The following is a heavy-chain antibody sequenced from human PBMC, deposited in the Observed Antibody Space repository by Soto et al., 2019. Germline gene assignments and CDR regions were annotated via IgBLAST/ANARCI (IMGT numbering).Heavy chain of an antibody. Sequence: PGGSLRLSCAASGFTFSSYGMSWVRQAPGKGLEWVSGVSGSGGSTYYADSVKGRFTISRDNSKDTLSLQMNSLRAEDTAIYYCARDHSMSSSWHLGIFDNWGQGTLVTVSS. CDR2: VSGSGGST. D-gene: IGHD6-13*01. CDR1: GFTFSSYG. V-gene: IGHV3-23*01. J-gene: IGHJ4*02. CDR3: ARDHSMSSSWHLGIFDN.